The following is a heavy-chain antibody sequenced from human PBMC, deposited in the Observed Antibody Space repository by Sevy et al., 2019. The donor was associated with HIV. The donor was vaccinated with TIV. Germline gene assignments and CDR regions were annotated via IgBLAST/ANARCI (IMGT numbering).Heavy chain of an antibody. Sequence: SETLSLTCTVSGGSISSYYWSWIRQPAGKGLEWIGRIYTSGSTNYNPSLKSRVTMSVDTSKNQFSLKLSSVTAADTAVYYCARECSGGSCYSWWFDPRGQGTLVTVSS. CDR2: IYTSGST. CDR3: ARECSGGSCYSWWFDP. V-gene: IGHV4-4*07. CDR1: GGSISSYY. J-gene: IGHJ5*02. D-gene: IGHD2-15*01.